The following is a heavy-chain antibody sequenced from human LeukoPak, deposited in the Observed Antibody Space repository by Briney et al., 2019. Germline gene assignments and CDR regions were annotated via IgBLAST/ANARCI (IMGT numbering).Heavy chain of an antibody. J-gene: IGHJ4*02. D-gene: IGHD6-19*01. Sequence: PSGTLSLTCTVSGGSISSGGYYWSWIRQHPGTGLEWIAYIYYSGSTYYNPSLKSRATISVDTSKNQFSLKLSSVTAADTAVYYCARVRGAMYSSGWYLDYWGQGTLVTVSS. V-gene: IGHV4-31*03. CDR3: ARVRGAMYSSGWYLDY. CDR2: IYYSGST. CDR1: GGSISSGGYY.